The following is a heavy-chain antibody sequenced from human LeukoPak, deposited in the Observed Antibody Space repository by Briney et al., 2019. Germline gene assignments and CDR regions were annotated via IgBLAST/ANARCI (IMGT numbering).Heavy chain of an antibody. CDR1: GGPISRGGYY. CDR2: IFSSGST. CDR3: AREAWAGTLSGWFDP. Sequence: SQTLSLTCTVSGGPISRGGYYWSWVRQLPGKGLEWIGYIFSSGSTSYNPSLRSRVTVSFDTSKNQFFLNLSSVTAAGTAVYYCAREAWAGTLSGWFDPWGQGTLVTVSS. V-gene: IGHV4-31*03. J-gene: IGHJ5*02. D-gene: IGHD1-7*01.